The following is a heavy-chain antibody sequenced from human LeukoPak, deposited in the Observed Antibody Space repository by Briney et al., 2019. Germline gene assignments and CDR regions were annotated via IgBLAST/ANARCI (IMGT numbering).Heavy chain of an antibody. J-gene: IGHJ6*03. CDR1: GGSFSGYY. V-gene: IGHV4-34*01. CDR2: INHSGST. D-gene: IGHD1-20*01. CDR3: ARVTGIGYYYYYMDV. Sequence: PSETLSLTCAVYGGSFSGYYWSWIRQPPGKGLEWIGEINHSGSTNYNPSLKSRVTISVDTSKNQFSLKLSSVTAADTAVYYCARVTGIGYYYYYMDVWGKGTTVTVSS.